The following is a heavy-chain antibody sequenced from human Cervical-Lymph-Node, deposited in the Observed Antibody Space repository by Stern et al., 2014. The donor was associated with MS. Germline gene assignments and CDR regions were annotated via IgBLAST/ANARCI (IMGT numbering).Heavy chain of an antibody. CDR1: GFTFSSYS. CDR2: ISSSSSTI. Sequence: VQLVESGGGLVQPGGSLRLSCAASGFTFSSYSMNWVRQAPGKGLEWGSYISSSSSTIYYADSVKGRFTISRDNAKNSLYLQMNSLRAEDTAVYYCARRGYDSSGRTFDYWGQGTLVTVSS. J-gene: IGHJ4*02. D-gene: IGHD3-22*01. V-gene: IGHV3-48*01. CDR3: ARRGYDSSGRTFDY.